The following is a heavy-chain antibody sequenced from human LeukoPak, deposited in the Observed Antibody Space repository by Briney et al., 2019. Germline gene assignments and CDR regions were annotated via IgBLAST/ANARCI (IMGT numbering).Heavy chain of an antibody. CDR2: IYYSGST. Sequence: SETLSLTCTVSGGSISSYYWGWIRQPPGKGLEWIGSIYYSGSTYYNPSLKSRVTISVDTSKNQFSLKLSSVTAADTAVYYCARLGGVPSYNWFDPWGQGTLVTVSS. J-gene: IGHJ5*02. CDR3: ARLGGVPSYNWFDP. CDR1: GGSISSYY. V-gene: IGHV4-39*01. D-gene: IGHD3-3*01.